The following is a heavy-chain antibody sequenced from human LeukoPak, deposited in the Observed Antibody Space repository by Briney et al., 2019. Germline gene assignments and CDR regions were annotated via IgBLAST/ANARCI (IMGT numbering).Heavy chain of an antibody. CDR2: ISGSGGST. D-gene: IGHD3-22*01. V-gene: IGHV3-23*01. Sequence: PGGSVRLSCAASGFTFSSYAMSWVRQAPGKGLEWVSAISGSGGSTYYADSVKGRFTISRDNSKNTLYLQMNSLRAEDTAVYYCAKDGGITMIVVEARAFDIWGQGTMVTVSS. CDR1: GFTFSSYA. CDR3: AKDGGITMIVVEARAFDI. J-gene: IGHJ3*02.